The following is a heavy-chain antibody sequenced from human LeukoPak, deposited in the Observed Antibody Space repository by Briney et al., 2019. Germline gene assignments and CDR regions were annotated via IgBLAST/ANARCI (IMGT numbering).Heavy chain of an antibody. CDR1: GYTLTKYG. Sequence: ASVTVSCKASGYTLTKYGITWVRQAPGEGLDWMGWISADSGNRNYAQKVQDRVTLATDTSTSTAYMELTDLRLDDTAVYYCARAQSDFGDISMCDFWGQGTLVTVSS. CDR2: ISADSGNR. J-gene: IGHJ4*02. V-gene: IGHV1-18*01. D-gene: IGHD4-17*01. CDR3: ARAQSDFGDISMCDF.